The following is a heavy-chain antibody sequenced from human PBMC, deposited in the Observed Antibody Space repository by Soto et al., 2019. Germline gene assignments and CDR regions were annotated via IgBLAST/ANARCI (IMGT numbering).Heavy chain of an antibody. D-gene: IGHD3-22*01. CDR2: ISRAGRHI. CDR3: ARDLTFYYDSSGYLFDY. CDR1: GFTFSDYS. Sequence: ESGGGLVKSGGSLRLSCAASGFTFSDYSMNWVRQAPGKGLEWVSSISRAGRHIYYADPVKGRFTISRDDAKNSLHLQMNSLRAEDTAVYYCARDLTFYYDSSGYLFDYWGQGTLVTVSS. V-gene: IGHV3-21*01. J-gene: IGHJ4*02.